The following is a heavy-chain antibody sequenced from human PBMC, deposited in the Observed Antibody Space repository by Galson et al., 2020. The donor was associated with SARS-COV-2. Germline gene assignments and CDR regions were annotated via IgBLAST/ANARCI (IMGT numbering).Heavy chain of an antibody. CDR2: ISHSGGT. Sequence: SETLSLNCAVSGTSISGGSYSWNWIRQPPGKGLAWNGSISHSGGTYYNPSLKSRVTISGDRSKNQFSLRLSSVTAADAAVYFCARLHYGEYAPEAFDIWGPGTRVTVAS. D-gene: IGHD4-17*01. J-gene: IGHJ3*02. CDR1: GTSISGGSYS. V-gene: IGHV4-30-2*01. CDR3: ARLHYGEYAPEAFDI.